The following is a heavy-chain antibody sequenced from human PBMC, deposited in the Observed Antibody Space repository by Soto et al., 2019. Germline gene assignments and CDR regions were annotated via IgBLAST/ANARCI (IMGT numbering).Heavy chain of an antibody. CDR2: ISGDGGST. J-gene: IGHJ4*02. D-gene: IGHD3-16*01. CDR3: ANLGGGSSRGTYFDC. Sequence: HPGGSLRLSCAASGFAFSTYAMSWVRQAPGKGLEWVSSISGDGGSTNYADSVKGRVTISRDNSKNTLYLQMNSLRAEDTAIYYCANLGGGSSRGTYFDCWGQGALVTVSS. V-gene: IGHV3-23*01. CDR1: GFAFSTYA.